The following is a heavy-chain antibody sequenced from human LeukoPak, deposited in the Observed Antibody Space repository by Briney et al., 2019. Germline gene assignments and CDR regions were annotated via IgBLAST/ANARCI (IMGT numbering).Heavy chain of an antibody. V-gene: IGHV1-69*05. Sequence: GASVKVSFKASGGTFNNYAINWVGQAPGQGLVWMGGIIPIFGTPNYAQNFQGRVTITTDESTSTAYMELRSLRSDDMAIYYCARISHPMVRELVFDYWGQGTLVAVSS. CDR1: GGTFNNYA. CDR2: IIPIFGTP. D-gene: IGHD3-10*01. CDR3: ARISHPMVRELVFDY. J-gene: IGHJ4*02.